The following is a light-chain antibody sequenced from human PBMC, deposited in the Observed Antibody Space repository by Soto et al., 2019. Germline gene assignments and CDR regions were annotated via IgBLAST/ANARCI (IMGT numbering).Light chain of an antibody. V-gene: IGKV1-6*01. Sequence: IQMTQSPSSLSASVGDRVTITCRASQGIRNDLGWYQQKPGKAPTRLIYAASSLHSGVPSRFCSSSSATNFFLLIISLQPADVLAHYCFQEYNCSLTFGQGTKLEIK. CDR1: QGIRND. CDR2: AAS. J-gene: IGKJ5*01. CDR3: FQEYNCSLT.